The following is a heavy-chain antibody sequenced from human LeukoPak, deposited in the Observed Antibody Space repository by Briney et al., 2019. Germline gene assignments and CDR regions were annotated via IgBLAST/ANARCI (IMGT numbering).Heavy chain of an antibody. V-gene: IGHV3-7*01. CDR1: GFTFSTYG. CDR3: TRVEETATTAAIIRKYSYYYYYMDV. Sequence: GGSLRLSCAASGFTFSTYGMSWVRQAPGKGLEWVPNISHNGSRKNYVDSVKGRFTISRDNAKNSLYLQMSSLRAEDTAVYYCTRVEETATTAAIIRKYSYYYYYMDVWGKGNTVTVSS. J-gene: IGHJ6*03. CDR2: ISHNGSRK. D-gene: IGHD4-11*01.